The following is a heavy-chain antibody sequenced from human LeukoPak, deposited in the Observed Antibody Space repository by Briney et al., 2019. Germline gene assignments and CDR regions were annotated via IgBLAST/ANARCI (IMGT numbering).Heavy chain of an antibody. CDR1: GFTVSSNY. CDR3: ARVPRNGIRFLEWLLYYFDY. CDR2: ISSSSSYI. D-gene: IGHD3-3*01. J-gene: IGHJ4*02. Sequence: GGSLRLSCAASGFTVSSNYMSWVRQAPGKGLEWVSSISSSSSYIYYADSVKGRFTISRDNAKNSLYLQMNSLRAEDTAVYYCARVPRNGIRFLEWLLYYFDYWGQGTLVTVSS. V-gene: IGHV3-21*01.